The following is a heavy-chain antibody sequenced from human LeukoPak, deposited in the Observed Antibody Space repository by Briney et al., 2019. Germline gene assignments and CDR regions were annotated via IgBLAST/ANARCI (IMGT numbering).Heavy chain of an antibody. CDR2: IYSGGTI. CDR1: GFTVSSNY. D-gene: IGHD3-22*01. Sequence: PGGSLRLSCAASGFTVSSNYMSWVRQAPGKGLEWVSVIYSGGTIYYADSVKGRFTISRDNSRNTLYLQMNSLRAEDTAVYYCAKDKGDEDTYYHDSSGYYFEYFQHWGQGTLVTVSS. J-gene: IGHJ1*01. V-gene: IGHV3-66*01. CDR3: AKDKGDEDTYYHDSSGYYFEYFQH.